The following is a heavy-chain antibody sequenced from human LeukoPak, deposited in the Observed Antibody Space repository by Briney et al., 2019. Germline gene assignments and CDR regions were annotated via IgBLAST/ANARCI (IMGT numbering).Heavy chain of an antibody. V-gene: IGHV3-66*01. J-gene: IGHJ4*02. CDR2: IYSGGRT. CDR3: SRGTTVTTTGADY. CDR1: GCTLSNNY. Sequence: GGSLRLSCAASGCTLSNNYMSGVRLAPGKGGEGVSVIYSGGRTYYSDSVTGRFTISRDKSKNTLYLQMNSLRAQDTAVYHWSRGTTVTTTGADYCGQGTLVSVSS. D-gene: IGHD4-17*01.